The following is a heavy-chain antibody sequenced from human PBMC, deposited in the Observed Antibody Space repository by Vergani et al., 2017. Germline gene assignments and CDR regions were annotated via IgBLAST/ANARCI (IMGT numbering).Heavy chain of an antibody. V-gene: IGHV3-30*18. J-gene: IGHJ6*03. CDR2: ISYDGSNK. D-gene: IGHD2-2*03. Sequence: QVQLVESGGGVVQPGRSLRLSCAASGFTFSSYGMHWVRQAPGKGLEWVAVISYDGSNKYYADSVKGRFTISRDNSKNTLYLQMNSLRAEDTAVYYCAKEFGYCSSTSCYGPFAYYYYYMDVWGKGP. CDR3: AKEFGYCSSTSCYGPFAYYYYYMDV. CDR1: GFTFSSYG.